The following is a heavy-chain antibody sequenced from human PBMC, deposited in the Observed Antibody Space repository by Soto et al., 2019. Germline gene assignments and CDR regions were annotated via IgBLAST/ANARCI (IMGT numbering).Heavy chain of an antibody. V-gene: IGHV4-59*08. J-gene: IGHJ6*03. CDR2: IYYSGST. Sequence: SETLSLTCTVSGGSISSYYWSWIRQPPGKGLEWIGYIYYSGSTNYNPSLKSRVTISVDTSKNQFSLKLSSVTAADTAVYYCARHRDYDFWSGSLYYSYMDVWGKGTTVTVSS. CDR3: ARHRDYDFWSGSLYYSYMDV. CDR1: GGSISSYY. D-gene: IGHD3-3*01.